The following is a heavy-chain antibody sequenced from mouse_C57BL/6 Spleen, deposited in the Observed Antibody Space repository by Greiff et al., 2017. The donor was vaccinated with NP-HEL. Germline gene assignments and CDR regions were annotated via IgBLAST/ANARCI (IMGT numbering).Heavy chain of an antibody. Sequence: VKLVESGAELVRPGASVTLSCKASGYTFTDYEMHWVKQTPVHGLEWIGAIDPETGGTAYNQKFKGKAILTADKSSSTAYMELRSLTSEDSAVYYCTRYSNYWYFDVWGTGTTVTVSS. V-gene: IGHV1-15*01. CDR3: TRYSNYWYFDV. CDR2: IDPETGGT. D-gene: IGHD2-5*01. J-gene: IGHJ1*03. CDR1: GYTFTDYE.